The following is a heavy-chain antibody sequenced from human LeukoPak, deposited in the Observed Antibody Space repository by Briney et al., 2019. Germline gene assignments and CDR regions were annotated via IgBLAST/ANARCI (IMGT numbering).Heavy chain of an antibody. CDR2: IYYSGST. CDR1: GGSISSYY. CDR3: ARVRYYYDSSGYSYYFDY. D-gene: IGHD3-22*01. J-gene: IGHJ4*02. Sequence: SETLSLTCTVSGGSISSYYWSWIRQPPGKGLEWIGYIYYSGSTNYNPSLKSRVTISVDTSKNQFSLKLSSVTAADTAVYYCARVRYYYDSSGYSYYFDYWGQGTLVTVSS. V-gene: IGHV4-59*01.